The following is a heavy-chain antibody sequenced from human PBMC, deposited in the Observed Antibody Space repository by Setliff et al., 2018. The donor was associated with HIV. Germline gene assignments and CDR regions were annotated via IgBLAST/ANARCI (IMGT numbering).Heavy chain of an antibody. J-gene: IGHJ4*02. Sequence: APVKVSCKASGGTFSSYITAWVRQAPGQGLEWMGGIHPIFGTTNYARDFMGRVSITADESTNTAYMELSSLRSDDSAIYYCARGIPRGTVFGVVGYFDYWGQGTPVTVSS. CDR2: IHPIFGTT. V-gene: IGHV1-69*13. CDR1: GGTFSSYI. CDR3: ARGIPRGTVFGVVGYFDY. D-gene: IGHD3-3*01.